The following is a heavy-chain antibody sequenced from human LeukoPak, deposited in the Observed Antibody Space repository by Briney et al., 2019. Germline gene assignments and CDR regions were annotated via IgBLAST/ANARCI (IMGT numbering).Heavy chain of an antibody. V-gene: IGHV3-48*02. J-gene: IGHJ4*02. CDR1: GFTFSSYS. CDR2: ISSSSSTI. CDR3: AKEGAITMIVVVIHYFDY. D-gene: IGHD3-22*01. Sequence: GGSLRLSCAASGFTFSSYSMNWVRQAPGKGLEWVSYISSSSSTIYYADSVKGRFTISRDNAKNSLYLQMNSLRDEDTAVYYCAKEGAITMIVVVIHYFDYWGQGTLVTVSS.